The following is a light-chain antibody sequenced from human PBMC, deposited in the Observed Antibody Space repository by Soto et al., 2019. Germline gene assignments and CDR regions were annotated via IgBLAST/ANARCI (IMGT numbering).Light chain of an antibody. V-gene: IGKV3-15*01. J-gene: IGKJ1*01. CDR3: QRYGA. CDR1: QSVSSN. CDR2: GAS. Sequence: EIVMTQSPATLSVSPGERATLSCRASQSVSSNLAWYQQKPGQAPRLLIYGASSRATGIPARFSGSGSGTEFTLTISSLQSEDFAVYYCQRYGAFGQGTKVDIK.